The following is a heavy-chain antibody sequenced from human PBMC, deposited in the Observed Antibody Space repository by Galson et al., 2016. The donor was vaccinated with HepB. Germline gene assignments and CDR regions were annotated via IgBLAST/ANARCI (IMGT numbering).Heavy chain of an antibody. CDR2: IYYGGD. V-gene: IGHV3-33*08. J-gene: IGHJ5*02. Sequence: SLRLSCAASGFTVSSHYMGWVRQAPGKGLEWVALIYYGGDKYADSVKGRLTVSRDNSRKTSFLQMNRLRVEDTAVYYCEGWSGSSWFDPWGQGTLVTVSS. CDR3: EGWSGSSWFDP. D-gene: IGHD3-3*01. CDR1: GFTVSSHY.